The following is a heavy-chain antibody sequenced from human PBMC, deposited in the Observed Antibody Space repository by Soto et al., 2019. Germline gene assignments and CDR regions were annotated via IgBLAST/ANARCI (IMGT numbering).Heavy chain of an antibody. CDR2: ISYDGSNK. CDR1: GFTFSSYA. J-gene: IGHJ6*02. D-gene: IGHD5-18*01. Sequence: ESGGGVVQPGRSLRLSCVASGFTFSSYAMHWVRQAPGKGLEWVAVISYDGSNKYYADSVKGRFTISRDNSKNTLYLQMNSLRAEDTAVYYCAREDTAMVINYYYYGMDVWGQGTTVTVSS. V-gene: IGHV3-30-3*01. CDR3: AREDTAMVINYYYYGMDV.